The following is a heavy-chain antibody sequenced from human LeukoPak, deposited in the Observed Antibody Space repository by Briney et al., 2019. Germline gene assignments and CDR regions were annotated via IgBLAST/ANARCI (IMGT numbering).Heavy chain of an antibody. J-gene: IGHJ5*02. D-gene: IGHD3-9*01. CDR3: AREGSSILTGPNWFDP. CDR1: GFTFSRYS. V-gene: IGHV3-48*01. Sequence: GGSLRLSCVASGFTFSRYSMNWVRQAPGKGLEWVSYISSSSSTIYYADSVKGRFTISRDNAKNSLYLQMNGLRAEDTAVYYCAREGSSILTGPNWFDPWGQGTLVTVSS. CDR2: ISSSSSTI.